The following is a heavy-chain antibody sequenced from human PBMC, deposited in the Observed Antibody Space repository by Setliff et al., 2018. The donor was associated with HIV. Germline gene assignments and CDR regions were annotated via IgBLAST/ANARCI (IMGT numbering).Heavy chain of an antibody. CDR2: IHYSGNT. CDR1: GGSISTYS. J-gene: IGHJ6*03. V-gene: IGHV4-59*01. D-gene: IGHD3-10*01. CDR3: ARVSRLGDSYGYYYYYMDV. Sequence: KASETLSLTCTVSGGSISTYSWSWIRQPPGKGLEWIGYIHYSGNTKYNPSLKSRVAISLDTSKKQFSLKLSSVTAADTSVYYCARVSRLGDSYGYYYYYMDVWGKGTTVTVS.